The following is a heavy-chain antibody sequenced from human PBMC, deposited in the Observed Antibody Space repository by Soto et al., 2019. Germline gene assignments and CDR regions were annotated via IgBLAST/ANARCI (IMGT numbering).Heavy chain of an antibody. CDR3: ARRAASSNYYYYMDV. Sequence: PSETLSLTCTVSGGSISDYYWSWIRQPPGKGLEWIGYIYYSGSTNYNPSLKSRVTISVDTSKNQFSLKLSSVTAADTAVYYCARRAASSNYYYYMDVWGKGTTVTVSS. CDR2: IYYSGST. D-gene: IGHD6-25*01. V-gene: IGHV4-59*08. CDR1: GGSISDYY. J-gene: IGHJ6*03.